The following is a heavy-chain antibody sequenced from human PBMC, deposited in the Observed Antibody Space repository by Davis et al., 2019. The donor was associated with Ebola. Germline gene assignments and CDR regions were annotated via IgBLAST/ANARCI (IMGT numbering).Heavy chain of an antibody. CDR3: ARGAHIVVVPAADSWFDP. V-gene: IGHV1-69*13. CDR1: GGTFSSYA. J-gene: IGHJ5*02. D-gene: IGHD2-2*01. Sequence: SVKVSCKASGGTFSSYAINWVRQATGQGLEWMGGIIPIFGTANYAQKFQGRVTITADESTSTAYMELSSLRSEDTAVYYCARGAHIVVVPAADSWFDPWGQGTLVTVSS. CDR2: IIPIFGTA.